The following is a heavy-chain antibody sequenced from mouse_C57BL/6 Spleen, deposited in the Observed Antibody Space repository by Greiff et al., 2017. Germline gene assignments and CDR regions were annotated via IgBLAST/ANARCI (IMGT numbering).Heavy chain of an antibody. CDR2: INPNNGGT. V-gene: IGHV1-26*01. CDR3: ARAGYAMDY. CDR1: GYTFTDYY. J-gene: IGHJ4*01. D-gene: IGHD4-1*01. Sequence: EVQLQQSGPELVKPGASVKLSCKASGYTFTDYYMNWVKQSHGKSLEWIGDINPNNGGTSYNQKFKGKATLTVDKSSSTAYMELRSLTSEDSAVYYCARAGYAMDYWGQGTSVTVSS.